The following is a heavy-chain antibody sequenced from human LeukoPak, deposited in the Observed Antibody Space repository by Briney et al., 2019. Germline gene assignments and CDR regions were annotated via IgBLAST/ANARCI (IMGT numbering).Heavy chain of an antibody. Sequence: PSETLSLTCTVSGGSISSGSYYWSWIRQPAGKGLEWIGRIYTSGSTNYNPSLKSRVTISVDTSKNQFSLKLSSVTAADTAVYYCARGGIAAAGGWKGDDYWGQGTLVTVSS. V-gene: IGHV4-61*02. J-gene: IGHJ4*02. CDR2: IYTSGST. D-gene: IGHD6-13*01. CDR1: GGSISSGSYY. CDR3: ARGGIAAAGGWKGDDY.